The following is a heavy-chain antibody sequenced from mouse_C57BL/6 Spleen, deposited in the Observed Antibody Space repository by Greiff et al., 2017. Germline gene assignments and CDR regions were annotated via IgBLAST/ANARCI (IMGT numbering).Heavy chain of an antibody. D-gene: IGHD1-1*01. V-gene: IGHV1-81*01. Sequence: VQLQQSGAELARPGASVKLSCKASGYTFTSYGISWVKQRTGQGLEWIGAIYPRSGNTYYNEKFKGKATLTADKASSTAYMELRSLTSEDSAVYFCARGGYYDGSSYAMDYWGQGTSVTVSS. CDR2: IYPRSGNT. J-gene: IGHJ4*01. CDR1: GYTFTSYG. CDR3: ARGGYYDGSSYAMDY.